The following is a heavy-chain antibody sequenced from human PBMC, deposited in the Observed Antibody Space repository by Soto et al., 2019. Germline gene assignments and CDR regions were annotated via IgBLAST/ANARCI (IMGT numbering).Heavy chain of an antibody. CDR3: DRLDPLRFFDY. V-gene: IGHV4-61*01. CDR2: IYYSGST. Sequence: ETRSLTCTVSGGSVTSGSYYWSWIRQPPGKGLEWIGYIYYSGSTIYNPSLKRRLTISVDTSKNQFSLRLTSATAADTAVYYCDRLDPLRFFDYWGEGSLVPVSS. CDR1: GGSVTSGSYY. J-gene: IGHJ4*02.